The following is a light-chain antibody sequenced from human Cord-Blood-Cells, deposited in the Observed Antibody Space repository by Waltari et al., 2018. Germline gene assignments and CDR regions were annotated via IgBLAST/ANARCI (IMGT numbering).Light chain of an antibody. Sequence: QSALTQPSSVSVSPGPSVTMSCTGTSSEVGCYNYVSWYEQHPGKAPKLMIYDVSKRPSGVPDRVSGSKSGNTASLTISVLQAEDEADYYCCSYAGSYTYVFGTGTKVTVL. J-gene: IGLJ1*01. CDR3: CSYAGSYTYV. CDR2: DVS. V-gene: IGLV2-11*01. CDR1: SSEVGCYNY.